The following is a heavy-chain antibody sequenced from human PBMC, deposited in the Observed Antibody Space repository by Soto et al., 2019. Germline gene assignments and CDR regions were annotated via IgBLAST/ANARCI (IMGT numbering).Heavy chain of an antibody. V-gene: IGHV4-34*01. CDR2: INHSGST. J-gene: IGHJ4*02. CDR3: ARAKITGLFDY. CDR1: GGSFSGYY. D-gene: IGHD2-8*02. Sequence: QVQLQQWGAGLLKPSETLSLTCAVYGGSFSGYYWTWIRQPPGTGLEWIGEINHSGSTNYNPSLKSRVTISVDTSKIQFSLTLTSVTAADTAVYYCARAKITGLFDYWGQGTLVTVSS.